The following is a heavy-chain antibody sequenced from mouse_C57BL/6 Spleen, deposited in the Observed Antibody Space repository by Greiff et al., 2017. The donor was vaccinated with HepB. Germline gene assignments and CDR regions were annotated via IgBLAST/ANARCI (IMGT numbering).Heavy chain of an antibody. CDR2: INPNNGGT. CDR3: ARPVLRFGYFDV. J-gene: IGHJ1*03. V-gene: IGHV1-26*01. CDR1: GYTFTDYY. Sequence: EVQLQQSGPELVKPGASVKISCKASGYTFTDYYMNWVKQSHGKSLEWIGDINPNNGGTSYNQKFKGKATLTVDKSSSTAYMELRSLTSEDSAVYYCARPVLRFGYFDVWGTGTTVTVSS. D-gene: IGHD1-1*01.